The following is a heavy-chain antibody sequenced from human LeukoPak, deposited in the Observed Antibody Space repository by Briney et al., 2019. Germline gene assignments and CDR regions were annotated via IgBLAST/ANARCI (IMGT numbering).Heavy chain of an antibody. CDR2: INSDGSDT. D-gene: IGHD4-17*01. CDR3: AVAKKSHGESVSYLDY. J-gene: IGHJ4*02. CDR1: GFAFNNYW. Sequence: GGSLRLSCAASGFAFNNYWLHWVRQAPGKGLVWVSRINSDGSDTTYADSVKGRFTTSRDNAKNTLYLQMNSLRVEATAVYYCAVAKKSHGESVSYLDYWGQGTLVTVSS. V-gene: IGHV3-74*01.